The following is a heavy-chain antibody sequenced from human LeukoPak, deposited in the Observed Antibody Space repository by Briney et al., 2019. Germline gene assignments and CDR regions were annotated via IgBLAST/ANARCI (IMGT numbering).Heavy chain of an antibody. Sequence: GGSLRLSCAAPGFTFSSYTMSWVRQAPGKGLEWVSGISWNSGSIGYVDSVKGRFTISRDNAKNSLYLQMNSLRAEDTALYYCAKDTGVYVQGVFDYWGQGTLVTVSS. CDR1: GFTFSSYT. D-gene: IGHD2/OR15-2a*01. J-gene: IGHJ4*02. CDR2: ISWNSGSI. V-gene: IGHV3-9*01. CDR3: AKDTGVYVQGVFDY.